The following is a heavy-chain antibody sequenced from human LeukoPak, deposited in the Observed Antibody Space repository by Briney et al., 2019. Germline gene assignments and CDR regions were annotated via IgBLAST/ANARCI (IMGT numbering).Heavy chain of an antibody. CDR1: GYTFTSYD. CDR3: AKDREVRGVIFYYYYYYMDV. CDR2: MNPNSGNT. V-gene: IGHV1-8*03. J-gene: IGHJ6*03. Sequence: GASVKVSCKASGYTFTSYDINWVRQATGQGLEWTGWMNPNSGNTGYAQKFQGRVTITRNTSISTAYMELSSLRSEDTAVYYCAKDREVRGVIFYYYYYYMDVWGKGTTVTVSS. D-gene: IGHD3-10*01.